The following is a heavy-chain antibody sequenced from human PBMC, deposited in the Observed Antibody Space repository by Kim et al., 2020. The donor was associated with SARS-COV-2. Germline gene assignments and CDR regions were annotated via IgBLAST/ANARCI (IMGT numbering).Heavy chain of an antibody. V-gene: IGHV3-21*01. CDR2: ISSSSYI. J-gene: IGHJ6*02. CDR3: ARDEGSSGWYNSYYYYGMDV. Sequence: GGSLRLSCAASGFTFSSYSMNWVRQAPGKGLEWVSSISSSSYIYYADSVKGRFTISRDNAKNSLYLQMNSLRAEDTAVYYCARDEGSSGWYNSYYYYGMDVWGQGTTVTVSS. CDR1: GFTFSSYS. D-gene: IGHD6-19*01.